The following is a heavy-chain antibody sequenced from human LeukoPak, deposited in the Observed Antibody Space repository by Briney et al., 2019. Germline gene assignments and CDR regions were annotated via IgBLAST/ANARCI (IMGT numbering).Heavy chain of an antibody. D-gene: IGHD2-2*01. V-gene: IGHV3-30*03. Sequence: GGSLRLSCAAAGFTFSSYSMNWVRQAPGKGLEWVAVISYDGSNKYYADSVKGRFTISRDNSKNTLYLQMNSLRAEDTAVYYCARDVSSRFDPWGQGTLVTVSS. CDR2: ISYDGSNK. CDR1: GFTFSSYS. J-gene: IGHJ5*02. CDR3: ARDVSSRFDP.